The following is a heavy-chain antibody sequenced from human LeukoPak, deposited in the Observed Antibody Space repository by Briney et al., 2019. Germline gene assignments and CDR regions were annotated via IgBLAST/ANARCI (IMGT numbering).Heavy chain of an antibody. Sequence: GGSLTLSCAASGFTFSNSWMFWVRQVPGKGLVGVSYINGDGRTTTYADSVRGRFTISRDNTKNTLYLQMNSLRVEDTAVYYCARVGSIAAAFVDSWGHGLLVTVSS. V-gene: IGHV3-74*01. D-gene: IGHD6-13*01. CDR2: INGDGRTT. J-gene: IGHJ5*01. CDR3: ARVGSIAAAFVDS. CDR1: GFTFSNSW.